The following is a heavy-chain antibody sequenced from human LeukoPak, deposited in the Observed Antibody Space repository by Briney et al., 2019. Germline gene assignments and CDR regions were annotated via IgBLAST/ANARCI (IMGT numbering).Heavy chain of an antibody. D-gene: IGHD6-19*01. CDR3: AKDGAQYSSGPECDP. CDR1: GLHFSGTA. CDR2: ISHDGMNA. Sequence: GGSLRLSCAASGLHFSGTAMSGVRKAPGKGLEWSSAISHDGMNADYADSVKGRLTISSDNSKKTVSLEMSSLTAADTGVYYCAKDGAQYSSGPECDPRGQGALVTVSP. V-gene: IGHV3-23*01. J-gene: IGHJ5*02.